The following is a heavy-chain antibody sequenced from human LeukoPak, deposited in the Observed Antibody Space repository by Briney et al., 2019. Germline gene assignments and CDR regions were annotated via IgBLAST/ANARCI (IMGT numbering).Heavy chain of an antibody. CDR3: ARDTASDFWSGYDYYYYGMDV. CDR1: GGTFSSYA. CDR2: IIPIFGTA. V-gene: IGHV1-69*13. J-gene: IGHJ6*02. D-gene: IGHD3-3*01. Sequence: SVKVSCKASGGTFSSYAISWVRQAPGQGLEWMGGIIPIFGTANYAQKFQGRVTITADESTSTAYMELSSLRSEDTAVYYCARDTASDFWSGYDYYYYGMDVWGQGTTVTVSS.